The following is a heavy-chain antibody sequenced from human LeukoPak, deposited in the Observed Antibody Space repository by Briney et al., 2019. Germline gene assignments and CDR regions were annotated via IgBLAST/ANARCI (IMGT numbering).Heavy chain of an antibody. V-gene: IGHV4-59*01. CDR3: ARSRSGYSYDHAAFEI. CDR2: IDYRGST. CDR1: DGSISTYY. D-gene: IGHD5-18*01. Sequence: SETLPLTCTVSDGSISTYYWSWIRQPPGKGLEWIAYIDYRGSTTYNPSLRSRVTISVDTSRNQFSLKLSSVTAADTAVYYCARSRSGYSYDHAAFEIWGQGTMVTVSS. J-gene: IGHJ3*02.